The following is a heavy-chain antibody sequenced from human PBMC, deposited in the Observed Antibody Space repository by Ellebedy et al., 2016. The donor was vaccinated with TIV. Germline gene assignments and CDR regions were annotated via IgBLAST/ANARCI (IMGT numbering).Heavy chain of an antibody. J-gene: IGHJ6*02. V-gene: IGHV1-46*04. Sequence: ASVKVSCKASGYTFTSYYIHWVRQAPGQGLEWLGIINPNGGNTTYAQKLQGRVTMTRDTSTSTVYMELRSLRSEDTAVYYCARALRFLEWLRNDAAMDVWGQGTTVTVSS. CDR3: ARALRFLEWLRNDAAMDV. D-gene: IGHD3-3*01. CDR2: INPNGGNT. CDR1: GYTFTSYY.